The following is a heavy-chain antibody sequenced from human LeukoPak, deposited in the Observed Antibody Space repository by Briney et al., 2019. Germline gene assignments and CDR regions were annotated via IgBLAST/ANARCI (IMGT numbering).Heavy chain of an antibody. CDR3: ARDLGYSSSGEGNDY. J-gene: IGHJ4*02. Sequence: GASVKVSCKASGYTFTSYGIRWVRQAPGQGRAWMGWISAYNGNTNYAQKLQGRVTMTTDTSTSTAYMELRSLRSDDTAVYYCARDLGYSSSGEGNDYWGQGALVTVSS. V-gene: IGHV1-18*01. CDR1: GYTFTSYG. CDR2: ISAYNGNT. D-gene: IGHD6-13*01.